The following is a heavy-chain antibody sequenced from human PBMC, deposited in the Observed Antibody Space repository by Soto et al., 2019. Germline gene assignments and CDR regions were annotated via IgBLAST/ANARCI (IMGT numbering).Heavy chain of an antibody. CDR3: ARGPQWLRSDNWFDP. CDR1: GGSISSYY. D-gene: IGHD5-12*01. Sequence: QVQLQESGPGSVKPSETLSLTCTVSGGSISSYYWSWLRQPPGKGLQWIGNIHNTGTSTYNPSLKGRVAISLDTSNNQFSLRLTSMTTADTAVYYCARGPQWLRSDNWFDPWGQGTLVTVAS. CDR2: IHNTGTS. J-gene: IGHJ5*02. V-gene: IGHV4-59*01.